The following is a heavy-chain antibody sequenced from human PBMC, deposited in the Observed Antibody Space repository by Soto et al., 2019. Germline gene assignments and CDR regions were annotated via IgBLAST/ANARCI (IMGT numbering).Heavy chain of an antibody. V-gene: IGHV4-28*01. Sequence: SETLSLTCAVSGYSISSSNWWGWIRQPPGKGLEGIGYIYYSGSTYYNPSLKSRVTMSVDTSNNQFSLKLSSVTAVDTAVYYWARKIAGRSYFDYWGQGTLVTVSS. J-gene: IGHJ4*02. CDR2: IYYSGST. CDR3: ARKIAGRSYFDY. CDR1: GYSISSSNW. D-gene: IGHD6-6*01.